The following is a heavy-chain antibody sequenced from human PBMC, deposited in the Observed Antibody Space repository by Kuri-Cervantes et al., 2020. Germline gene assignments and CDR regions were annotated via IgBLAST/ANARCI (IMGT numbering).Heavy chain of an antibody. CDR2: IYPDDSDT. V-gene: IGHV5-51*01. J-gene: IGHJ6*02. D-gene: IGHD2-15*01. CDR3: ARLKLLPIYYYYYGMDV. Sequence: GESLKISCKGSGYSFATYWIGWVRQMPGRGLEWMGIIYPDDSDTRYSPSFQGQVTISADKSISTAYLQWSSLKASDTAMYYCARLKLLPIYYYYYGMDVWGQGTTVTVSS. CDR1: GYSFATYW.